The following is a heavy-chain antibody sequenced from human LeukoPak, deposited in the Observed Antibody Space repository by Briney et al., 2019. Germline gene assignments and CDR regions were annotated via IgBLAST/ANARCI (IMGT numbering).Heavy chain of an antibody. D-gene: IGHD4-11*01. CDR2: IDRDGSSL. Sequence: PGGSLRLSCAASGFTFSRYWMHWVRQAPGKGLMWVSRIDRDGSSLTYADSVKGRFTISRDSAKNTLYLQMNSLRAEDTAVYYCAREGANDYSNYGWFDPWGQGTLVTVSS. CDR3: AREGANDYSNYGWFDP. V-gene: IGHV3-74*01. CDR1: GFTFSRYW. J-gene: IGHJ5*02.